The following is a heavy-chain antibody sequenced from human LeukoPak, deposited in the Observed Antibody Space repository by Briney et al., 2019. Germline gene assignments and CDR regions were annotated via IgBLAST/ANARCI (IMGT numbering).Heavy chain of an antibody. J-gene: IGHJ4*02. V-gene: IGHV3-23*01. D-gene: IGHD6-6*01. Sequence: GGSLRLSCAASGFTFSNYAMSWVRQAPGRGLEWVSTISGSGANTYYADSVKGRFTISRDNSKNTLYLQMNSLRAEDTAVYYCAKDRTQYSSSFRNWGQGTLVTVSS. CDR3: AKDRTQYSSSFRN. CDR2: ISGSGANT. CDR1: GFTFSNYA.